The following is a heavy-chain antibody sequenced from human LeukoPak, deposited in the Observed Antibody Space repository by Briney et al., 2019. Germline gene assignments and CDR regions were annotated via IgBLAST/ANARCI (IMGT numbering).Heavy chain of an antibody. J-gene: IGHJ4*02. Sequence: SETLSLTCGVSGGSISSYYWSWIRQPPGKGLEWIGYIYYSGSTNYNPSLKSRVTISVDTSKNQFSLKLSSVTAADTAVYYCARGIRGVIPTDYWGQGTLVTVSS. V-gene: IGHV4-59*01. D-gene: IGHD3-10*01. CDR3: ARGIRGVIPTDY. CDR2: IYYSGST. CDR1: GGSISSYY.